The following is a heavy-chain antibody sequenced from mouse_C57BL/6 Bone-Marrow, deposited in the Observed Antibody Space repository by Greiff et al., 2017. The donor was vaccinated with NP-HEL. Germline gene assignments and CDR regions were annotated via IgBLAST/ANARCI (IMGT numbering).Heavy chain of an antibody. J-gene: IGHJ2*01. Sequence: EVKLVESGPGLVKPSQSLSLTCSVTGYSITSGYYWNWIRQFPGNKLEWMGYISYDGSNNYNPSLKNRISITRDTSKNQFFLKLNSVTTEDTATYYCAREDPLLGYFDYWGQGTTLTVSS. D-gene: IGHD2-1*01. CDR2: ISYDGSN. V-gene: IGHV3-6*01. CDR3: AREDPLLGYFDY. CDR1: GYSITSGYY.